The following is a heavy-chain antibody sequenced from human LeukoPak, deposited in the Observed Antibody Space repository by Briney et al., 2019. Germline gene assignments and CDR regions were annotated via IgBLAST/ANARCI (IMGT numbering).Heavy chain of an antibody. V-gene: IGHV4-61*02. J-gene: IGHJ5*02. CDR3: ASSITSGWFDP. CDR2: IYTSGST. D-gene: IGHD3-10*01. Sequence: SETLSLTCTVSGGSISSGSYYWSWIRQPAGKGLEWIGRIYTSGSTNYNPSLKSRVTISVDTSKNQFSLKLSSVTAADTAVYYCASSITSGWFDPWGQGTLVTVSS. CDR1: GGSISSGSYY.